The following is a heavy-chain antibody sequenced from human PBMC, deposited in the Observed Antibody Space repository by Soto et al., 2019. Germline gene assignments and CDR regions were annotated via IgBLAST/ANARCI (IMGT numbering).Heavy chain of an antibody. Sequence: GGSLRLSCAASGFTFDDYGMSWVRQAPGKGLEWVSGINWNGGSTGYADSVKGRFTISRDNAKNSLYLQMNSLRAEDTALYYCARDNRPAIVNAFDIWGQWTMVPVSS. CDR3: ARDNRPAIVNAFDI. CDR1: GFTFDDYG. J-gene: IGHJ3*02. CDR2: INWNGGST. D-gene: IGHD2-2*01. V-gene: IGHV3-20*04.